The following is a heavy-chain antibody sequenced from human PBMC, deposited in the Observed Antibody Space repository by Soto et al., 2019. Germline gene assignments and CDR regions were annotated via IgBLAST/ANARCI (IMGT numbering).Heavy chain of an antibody. CDR1: GFTFSEYG. J-gene: IGHJ4*02. Sequence: PGGSLRLSCAAPGFTFSEYGMSWVRQAPGKGLEWISGISGSGGSIYYADSVKGRFTISRDNSKNTVYLQMNSLRAADTAVYYCAKVVSSPVEYWGQGTQVTVSS. CDR2: ISGSGGSI. V-gene: IGHV3-23*01. CDR3: AKVVSSPVEY. D-gene: IGHD2-8*01.